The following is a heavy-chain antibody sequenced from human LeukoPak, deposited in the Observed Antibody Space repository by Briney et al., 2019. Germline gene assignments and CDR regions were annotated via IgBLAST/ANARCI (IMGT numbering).Heavy chain of an antibody. CDR2: NYHNGST. D-gene: IGHD2-2*02. Sequence: SETLSLTCAVSGRSISSGGYSWGWIRQPPGKGLERIGPNYHNGSTYYNPSLKSRVTISVDRSKNQFSLKLSSVTAADTAVYYCASGVIGYCSRTSCYTVGMDVWGQGTTVTVSS. V-gene: IGHV4-30-2*01. CDR1: GRSISSGGYS. CDR3: ASGVIGYCSRTSCYTVGMDV. J-gene: IGHJ6*02.